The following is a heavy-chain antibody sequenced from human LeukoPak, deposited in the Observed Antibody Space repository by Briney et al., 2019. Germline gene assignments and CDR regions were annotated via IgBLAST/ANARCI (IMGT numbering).Heavy chain of an antibody. CDR2: IYPDDSDT. Sequence: GESLKISCKASGYSFTSYWIGWVRQMPGKGLEWMGIIYPDDSDTRYSPSFQGQVTISADKSISTAYLLWSSLKASDTAMYYCARLVDRTMADYWGQGSLVTVSS. CDR3: ARLVDRTMADY. J-gene: IGHJ4*02. D-gene: IGHD5-18*01. V-gene: IGHV5-51*01. CDR1: GYSFTSYW.